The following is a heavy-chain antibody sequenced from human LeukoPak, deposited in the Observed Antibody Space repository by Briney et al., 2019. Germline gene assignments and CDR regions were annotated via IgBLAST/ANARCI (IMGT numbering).Heavy chain of an antibody. CDR3: ARTWGAWKYDY. J-gene: IGHJ4*02. Sequence: SETLSLTCTVSGGSISSYYWTWIRQPPGKGLEWIGYIYYSGTTNYNPPLKSRVTISVGTSKNQFSLKVSSVTAADTAVYYCARTWGAWKYDYWGQGTLVTVSS. CDR1: GGSISSYY. CDR2: IYYSGTT. V-gene: IGHV4-59*01. D-gene: IGHD3-16*01.